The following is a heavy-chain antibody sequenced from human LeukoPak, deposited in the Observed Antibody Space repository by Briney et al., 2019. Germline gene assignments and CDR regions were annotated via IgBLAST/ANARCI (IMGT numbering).Heavy chain of an antibody. CDR1: GGSINSYY. CDR2: IYYSGST. J-gene: IGHJ4*02. V-gene: IGHV4-59*01. Sequence: SETLSLTCTVSGGSINSYYWSWIRQPPGKGLEWIGYIYYSGSTNYNPSLKSRVTILVDTSNNQFSLKLNSVTAADTAVYYCARVGRWNDLECWGQGTLVTVSS. CDR3: ARVGRWNDLEC. D-gene: IGHD1-1*01.